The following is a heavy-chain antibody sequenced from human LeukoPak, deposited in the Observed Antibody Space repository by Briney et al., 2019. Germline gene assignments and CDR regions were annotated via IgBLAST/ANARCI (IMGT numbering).Heavy chain of an antibody. CDR3: ARDSRVTNGDY. CDR2: VNPDNGDT. Sequence: ASVKVSCKAPGYTFTGYYIHWVRQAPGQGLEWVGLVNPDNGDTKYAQKFQGRVTMTRDTSVSTAYMELSRLTSDDTAVYYCARDSRVTNGDYWGQGTLVTVSS. D-gene: IGHD3-10*01. CDR1: GYTFTGYY. V-gene: IGHV1-2*02. J-gene: IGHJ4*02.